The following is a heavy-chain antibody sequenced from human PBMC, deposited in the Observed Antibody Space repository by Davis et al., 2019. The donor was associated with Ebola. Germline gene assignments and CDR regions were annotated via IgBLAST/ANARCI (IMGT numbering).Heavy chain of an antibody. J-gene: IGHJ4*02. D-gene: IGHD7-27*01. CDR3: ATDNWGPAL. V-gene: IGHV3-21*01. CDR2: ISSSSDYI. CDR1: GFTFSDYY. Sequence: PGGSLRLSCAASGFTFSDYYMNWVRQAPGKGLEWVSSISSSSDYIYYADSVKGRFTISRDNAKKSLYLEMNSLRAEDTAVYYCATDNWGPALWGQGTLLTVSS.